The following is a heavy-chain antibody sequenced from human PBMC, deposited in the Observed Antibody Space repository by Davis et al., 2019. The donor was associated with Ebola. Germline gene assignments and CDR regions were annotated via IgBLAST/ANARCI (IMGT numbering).Heavy chain of an antibody. Sequence: GGSLRLSCAASGFTFSSYAMHWVRQAPGKGLEWVSVIYNGGSTYYADSVKGRFTISRDNSKNTLYLQMNSLRAEDTAMYYCARDKYSSTVFDYWGQGTLVTVSS. CDR2: IYNGGST. CDR3: ARDKYSSTVFDY. V-gene: IGHV3-66*01. D-gene: IGHD6-13*01. CDR1: GFTFSSYA. J-gene: IGHJ4*02.